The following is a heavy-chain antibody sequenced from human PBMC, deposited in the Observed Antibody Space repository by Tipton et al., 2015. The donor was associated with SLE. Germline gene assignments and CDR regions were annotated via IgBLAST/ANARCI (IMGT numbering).Heavy chain of an antibody. V-gene: IGHV4-59*11. Sequence: LRLSCTVSGGSIRSHYWSWIRQPPGKGLEWIGYTAYSGTTTYNPSLKSRVTMSVDTSKNQVALHLSSVTAADTAVYFCARDAVDDQYSYGMDVWGQGTTVTVSS. CDR1: GGSIRSHY. J-gene: IGHJ6*02. CDR3: ARDAVDDQYSYGMDV. D-gene: IGHD1-1*01. CDR2: TAYSGTT.